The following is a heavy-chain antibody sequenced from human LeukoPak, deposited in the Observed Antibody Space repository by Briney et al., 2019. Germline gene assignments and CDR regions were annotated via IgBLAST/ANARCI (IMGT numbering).Heavy chain of an antibody. CDR3: ARSGYSSGWLLDY. CDR2: IYYSGST. Sequence: SETPSLTCTVSGGSISSYYWSWIRQPPGKGLEWIGYIYYSGSTNYNPSLKSRVTISVDTSKNQFSLKLSSVTAADTAVYYCARSGYSSGWLLDYWGQGTLVTVSS. CDR1: GGSISSYY. V-gene: IGHV4-59*01. D-gene: IGHD6-19*01. J-gene: IGHJ4*02.